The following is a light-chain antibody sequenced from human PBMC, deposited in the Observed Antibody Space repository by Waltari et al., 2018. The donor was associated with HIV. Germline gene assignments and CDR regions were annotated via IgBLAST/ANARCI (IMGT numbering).Light chain of an antibody. Sequence: QSVLTQPPSVSVAPGQRVTISCTGSSSNIGAGYDVHWYQQLPGTAPNLLIYGNSNRPSGVPDRFSGSKSGTSASLAITGLQAEDEADYYCQSYDSSLSVWVFGGGTKLTVL. CDR1: SSNIGAGYD. CDR3: QSYDSSLSVWV. V-gene: IGLV1-40*01. J-gene: IGLJ3*02. CDR2: GNS.